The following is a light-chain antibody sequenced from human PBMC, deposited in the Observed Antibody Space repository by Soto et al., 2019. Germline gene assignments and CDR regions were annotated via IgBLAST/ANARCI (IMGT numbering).Light chain of an antibody. V-gene: IGLV2-11*01. CDR2: DVS. Sequence: QSALTQPRSVSGSPGQSVTISCTGTSSDVGGYNYVSWYQQHPGKAPKLMIYDVSKRPSGVPDRFSGSKSGNTASLTISWFQAGDEADYYCGSYAGSYSYVFGTGTKLTVL. CDR3: GSYAGSYSYV. J-gene: IGLJ1*01. CDR1: SSDVGGYNY.